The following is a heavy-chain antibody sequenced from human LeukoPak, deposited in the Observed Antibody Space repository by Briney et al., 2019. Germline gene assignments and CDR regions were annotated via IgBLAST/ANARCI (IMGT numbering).Heavy chain of an antibody. CDR2: INSDGRTT. CDR1: GFTFSTYW. D-gene: IGHD1-26*01. V-gene: IGHV3-74*01. J-gene: IGHJ4*02. Sequence: PGGSLRLSCAAAGFTFSTYWMHWVRQVPGKGLVWVSRINSDGRTTGYADSVKGRFTISRDNAKNTLYLQMNGLRAEDTAVYYCARGLSGNYKFDYWGQGTLVTASS. CDR3: ARGLSGNYKFDY.